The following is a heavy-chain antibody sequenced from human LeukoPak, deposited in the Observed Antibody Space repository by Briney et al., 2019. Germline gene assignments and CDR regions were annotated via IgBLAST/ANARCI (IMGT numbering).Heavy chain of an antibody. V-gene: IGHV1-18*01. CDR1: GYTFASYG. CDR3: ARDRFSGSYYKPWFDP. J-gene: IGHJ5*02. Sequence: ASVKVSCKASGYTFASYGISWVRQAPGQGLEWMGWISTDNGNINYAQTFQDRVTMTIDTSTSTAHMELRSLRSGDTAVYYCARDRFSGSYYKPWFDPWGQGILVTVSS. CDR2: ISTDNGNI. D-gene: IGHD3-10*01.